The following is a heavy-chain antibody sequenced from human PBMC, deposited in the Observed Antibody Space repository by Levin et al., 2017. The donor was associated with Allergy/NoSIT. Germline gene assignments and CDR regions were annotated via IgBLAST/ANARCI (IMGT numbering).Heavy chain of an antibody. Sequence: GGSLRLSCAASGFTFSSYAMSWVRQAPGKGLEWVSAISGSGGSTYYADSVKGRFTISRDNSKNTLYLQMNSLRAEDTAVYYCAKDPYDSSGYYSSLEPWGQGTLVTVSS. V-gene: IGHV3-23*01. CDR3: AKDPYDSSGYYSSLEP. D-gene: IGHD3-22*01. CDR2: ISGSGGST. CDR1: GFTFSSYA. J-gene: IGHJ5*02.